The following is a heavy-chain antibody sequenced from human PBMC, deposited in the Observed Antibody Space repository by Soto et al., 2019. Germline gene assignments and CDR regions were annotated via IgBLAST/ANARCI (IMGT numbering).Heavy chain of an antibody. CDR3: ATDYYGSGSFGGMDV. V-gene: IGHV1-69*13. Sequence: SVKVSCKASGGTFSSYAISWVRQAPGQGLEWMGGIIPIFGTANYAQKFQGRVTITADESTSTAYMELSSLRSEDTAVYYCATDYYGSGSFGGMDVWGQGTTVTVSS. CDR2: IIPIFGTA. CDR1: GGTFSSYA. D-gene: IGHD3-10*01. J-gene: IGHJ6*02.